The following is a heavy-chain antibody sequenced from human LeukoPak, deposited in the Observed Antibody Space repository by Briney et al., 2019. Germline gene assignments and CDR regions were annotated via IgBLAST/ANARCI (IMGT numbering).Heavy chain of an antibody. CDR3: GEFDY. Sequence: PGRSLSLSCAASGFTFSRYAMHWVRQAPGKGLEWVALTSYDGSEKYYADSVRGRFTISRDDSKNTLYLQMNSLRAEDTAVYYCGEFDYWGQGTLVTVSS. CDR2: TSYDGSEK. V-gene: IGHV3-30*01. CDR1: GFTFSRYA. J-gene: IGHJ4*02.